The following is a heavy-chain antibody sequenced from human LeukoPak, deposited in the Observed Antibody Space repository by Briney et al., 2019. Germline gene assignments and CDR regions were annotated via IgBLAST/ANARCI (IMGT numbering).Heavy chain of an antibody. D-gene: IGHD3-9*01. Sequence: SQTLSLTCPVSGGSIISGGYYWSWIRQHPGKGLEWIGYIYYSGSTYYNPSLKSRVTISVDTSKNQFSLKLSSVTAADTAVYYCARVGRYFDWLLPADYWGQGTLVTVSS. CDR2: IYYSGST. V-gene: IGHV4-31*03. CDR1: GGSIISGGYY. CDR3: ARVGRYFDWLLPADY. J-gene: IGHJ4*02.